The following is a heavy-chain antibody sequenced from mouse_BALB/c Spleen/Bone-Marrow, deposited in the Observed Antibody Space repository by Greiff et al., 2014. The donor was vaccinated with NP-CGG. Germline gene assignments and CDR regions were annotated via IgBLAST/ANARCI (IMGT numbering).Heavy chain of an antibody. CDR1: GFSLTGYA. Sequence: VHVKQSGPGLVAPPQSLSITCTVSGFSLTGYAVNWVRQPPGKGLEWLGMIWGDGSTDYNSALKSRLSISKDNSKSQVFLKMNSLQTDDTARYYCARDGYDYAMDYWGQGTSVTVSS. D-gene: IGHD2-2*01. CDR3: ARDGYDYAMDY. J-gene: IGHJ4*01. V-gene: IGHV2-6-7*01. CDR2: IWGDGST.